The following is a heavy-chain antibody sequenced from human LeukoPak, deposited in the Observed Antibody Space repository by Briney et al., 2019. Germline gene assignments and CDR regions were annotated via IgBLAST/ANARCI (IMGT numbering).Heavy chain of an antibody. CDR3: ARGSPTVASHYGEGPPTLDWFDP. D-gene: IGHD6-19*01. CDR2: ISAYSGNT. J-gene: IGHJ5*02. Sequence: GASVKVSCKASGYTFTSYYMHWVRQAPRRGLEWMGWISAYSGNTNYAQKLQGRVTMTTDTSTSTAYMELRSLRSDDTAVYYCARGSPTVASHYGEGPPTLDWFDPWGQGTLVTVSS. V-gene: IGHV1-18*04. CDR1: GYTFTSYY.